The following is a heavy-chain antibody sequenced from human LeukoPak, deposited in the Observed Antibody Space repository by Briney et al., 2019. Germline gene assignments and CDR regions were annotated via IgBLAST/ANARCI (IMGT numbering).Heavy chain of an antibody. CDR1: AVSLRDYY. Sequence: SETLSLTCAVYAVSLRDYYWGWIRQSPGKGLEWIGEINDSGTINYNPSLMSRVTVSVDKSKNQFSLKLSSATAADTAVYYCAGRWNYGRNYYIDVWGKGATVSVSS. D-gene: IGHD1-7*01. V-gene: IGHV4-34*01. CDR2: INDSGTI. J-gene: IGHJ6*03. CDR3: AGRWNYGRNYYIDV.